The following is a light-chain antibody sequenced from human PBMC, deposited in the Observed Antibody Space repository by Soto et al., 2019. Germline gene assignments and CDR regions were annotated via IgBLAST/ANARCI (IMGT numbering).Light chain of an antibody. CDR3: QQDYSTPYT. CDR1: QSVLYSSNNKNY. V-gene: IGKV4-1*01. J-gene: IGKJ2*01. CDR2: WAS. Sequence: DIVMTQSPDSLAVSLGERATINCKSSQSVLYSSNNKNYLAWYQQKPGQPPNLLIYWASTRESGVPDRFSGSECGTDFTHTISSLLAEDVAVYYCQQDYSTPYTFGQGTKLEIK.